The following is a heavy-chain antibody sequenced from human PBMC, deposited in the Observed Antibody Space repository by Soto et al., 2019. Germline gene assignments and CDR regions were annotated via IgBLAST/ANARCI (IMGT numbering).Heavy chain of an antibody. J-gene: IGHJ2*01. CDR3: AKDYAYGDYGYWYFDL. D-gene: IGHD4-17*01. Sequence: EVQLLESGGGLVQPGGSLRLSCAASGFTFSSYAMSWVRQAPGKGLEWVSAISGSGGSTYYADSVQGRFTISRDKSKNTQYLQMNSMRGEDTAVYYCAKDYAYGDYGYWYFDLWGRGTLVTVSS. CDR2: ISGSGGST. V-gene: IGHV3-23*01. CDR1: GFTFSSYA.